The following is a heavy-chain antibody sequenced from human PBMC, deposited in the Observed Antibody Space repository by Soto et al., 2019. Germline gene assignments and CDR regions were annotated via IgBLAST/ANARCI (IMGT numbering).Heavy chain of an antibody. CDR3: VMVDNYVTPTPQDV. V-gene: IGHV1-18*01. D-gene: IGHD3-16*01. J-gene: IGHJ6*02. CDR1: GYSFVNYG. CDR2: ISPYTGNT. Sequence: QVQLVQSGDEVKKPGASVKVSCKASGYSFVNYGIAWVRQAPGQGREWMGWISPYTGNTHSATKVQGRINKTTDTSTSKAYMDLGSLTSDDTAVYYCVMVDNYVTPTPQDVWGQGTTVTVTS.